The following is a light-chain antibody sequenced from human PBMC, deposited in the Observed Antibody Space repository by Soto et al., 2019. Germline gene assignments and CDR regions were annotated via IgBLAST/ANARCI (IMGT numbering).Light chain of an antibody. CDR1: QSVINH. CDR3: QHYNNWPQA. Sequence: EVVMTQSPATLSVSPGEIATLSCRASQSVINHLAWYQQKPGQPPRLLISGASTRATGIPARFSGSGSGTEFTLTISSLQSDDFAVDYCQHYNNWPQAFGQGTRVYIK. V-gene: IGKV3-15*01. CDR2: GAS. J-gene: IGKJ1*01.